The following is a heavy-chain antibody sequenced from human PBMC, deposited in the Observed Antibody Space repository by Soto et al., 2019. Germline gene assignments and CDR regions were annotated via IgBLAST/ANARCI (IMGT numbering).Heavy chain of an antibody. CDR3: ARDHHYLCSYYGMDV. CDR1: GFTFSSYW. Sequence: PGGSLRLSCAASGFTFSSYWISWVRQAPGKGLEWVANIKQDGSEKYYVDSVKGRFTISRDNAKNSLYLQMNSLRAEDTAVYYCARDHHYLCSYYGMDVWGQATTVTVSS. V-gene: IGHV3-7*05. D-gene: IGHD2-2*01. J-gene: IGHJ6*02. CDR2: IKQDGSEK.